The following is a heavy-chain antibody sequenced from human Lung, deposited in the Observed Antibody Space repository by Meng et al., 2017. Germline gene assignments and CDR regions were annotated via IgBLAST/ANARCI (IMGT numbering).Heavy chain of an antibody. V-gene: IGHV4-34*01. D-gene: IGHD5-24*01. Sequence: QVQVQRRGAGMFTPSESLSLTGVGCAGCFSEYYWSWIRQPAGKVLEWIGEINHSGSTDYNPSHESRAITSVDSTKNNLSLKLSSVTAADAAVYYWARGPNTMAHDFDYWGQGTLVTVSS. CDR3: ARGPNTMAHDFDY. J-gene: IGHJ4*02. CDR2: INHSGST. CDR1: AGCFSEYY.